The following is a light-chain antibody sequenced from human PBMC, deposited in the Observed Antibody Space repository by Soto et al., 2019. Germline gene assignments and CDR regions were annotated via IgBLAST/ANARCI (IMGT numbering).Light chain of an antibody. J-gene: IGKJ4*01. CDR2: DAS. CDR1: QSISNY. V-gene: IGKV1-33*01. Sequence: DIQMTQSPSSLSASVVDRVTITCRSSQSISNYVNWYEQKPGKAPKLLIYDASNLETGVPSRFSGSGSGTDFTFTISSLQPEDIATYYCQQYDNLFLTFGGGTKVDI. CDR3: QQYDNLFLT.